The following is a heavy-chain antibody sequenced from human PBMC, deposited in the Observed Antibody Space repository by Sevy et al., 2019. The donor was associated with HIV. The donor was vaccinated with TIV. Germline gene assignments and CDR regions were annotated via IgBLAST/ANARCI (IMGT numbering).Heavy chain of an antibody. Sequence: ASVKVSCKASGYTFTGYYMHWVRQAPGQGLEWMGWINPNSGGTNYAQKFQGRVTMTRDTSISTAYMELSRLRSDDTAVYYCARDTAVAGTGDNYWYFDLWGRGTLVTVSS. CDR1: GYTFTGYY. V-gene: IGHV1-2*02. CDR3: ARDTAVAGTGDNYWYFDL. J-gene: IGHJ2*01. D-gene: IGHD6-19*01. CDR2: INPNSGGT.